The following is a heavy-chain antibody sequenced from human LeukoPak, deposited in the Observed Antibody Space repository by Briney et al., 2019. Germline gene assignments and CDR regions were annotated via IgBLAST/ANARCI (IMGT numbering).Heavy chain of an antibody. Sequence: SETLSLTCAVYGGPFSGYYWSWIRQPPGKGLEWIGEINHSGSTNYNPSLKSRVTISVDTSKNQFSLKLSSVTAADTAVYYCASEYQLLTTWGQGTLVTVSS. CDR3: ASEYQLLTT. V-gene: IGHV4-34*01. CDR2: INHSGST. J-gene: IGHJ5*02. D-gene: IGHD2-2*01. CDR1: GGPFSGYY.